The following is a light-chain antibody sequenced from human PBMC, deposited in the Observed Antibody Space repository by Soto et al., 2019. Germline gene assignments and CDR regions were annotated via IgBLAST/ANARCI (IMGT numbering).Light chain of an antibody. J-gene: IGLJ1*01. V-gene: IGLV1-40*01. Sequence: QSVLTQPPSVSGAPGQTITISCTGSSSNIGAGYDVHWYQQLPGRAPKLLIYGNNNRPSGVPERFSGSNSGNTATLTISGTQAMDEADYYCQAWDSSTYVFGTGTKLTVL. CDR1: SSNIGAGYD. CDR3: QAWDSSTYV. CDR2: GNN.